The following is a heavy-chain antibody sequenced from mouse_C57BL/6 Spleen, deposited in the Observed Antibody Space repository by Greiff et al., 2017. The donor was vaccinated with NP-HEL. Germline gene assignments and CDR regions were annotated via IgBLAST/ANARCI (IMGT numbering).Heavy chain of an antibody. CDR3: TRGIYYGSSYGYFDY. J-gene: IGHJ2*01. CDR1: GYTFTSYW. Sequence: VQLQQSGTVLARPGASVKMSCKTSGYTFTSYWMHWVKQRPGQGLEWIGAIYPGNSDTSYNQKFKGKAKLTAVTSASTAYMELSSLTNEDSAVYYCTRGIYYGSSYGYFDYWGQGTTLTVSS. V-gene: IGHV1-5*01. CDR2: IYPGNSDT. D-gene: IGHD1-1*01.